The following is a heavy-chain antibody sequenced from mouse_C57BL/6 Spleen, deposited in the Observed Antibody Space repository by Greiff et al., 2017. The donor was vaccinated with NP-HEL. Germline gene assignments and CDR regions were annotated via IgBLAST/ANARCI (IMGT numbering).Heavy chain of an antibody. CDR1: GFTFSDYY. CDR3: AREFYYYGSSPWFAY. Sequence: EVKLVESEGGLVQPGSSMKLSCTASGFTFSDYYMAWVRQVPEKGLEWVANINYDGSSTYYLDSLKSRFIISRDNAKNILYLQMSSLKSEDTATYYCAREFYYYGSSPWFAYWGQGTLVTVSA. V-gene: IGHV5-16*01. D-gene: IGHD1-1*01. J-gene: IGHJ3*01. CDR2: INYDGSST.